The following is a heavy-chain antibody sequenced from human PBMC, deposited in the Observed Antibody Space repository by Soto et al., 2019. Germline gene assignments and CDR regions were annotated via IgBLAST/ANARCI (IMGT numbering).Heavy chain of an antibody. D-gene: IGHD3-3*01. Sequence: SVKVSCKASGGTFSSYTISWVRQAPGQGLEWMGRIIPILGIANYAQKFQGRVTITADKSTSTAYMELSSLTSEDTAVYYCARDGWFSALRIPFGMDVWGQGTTVTVSS. CDR2: IIPILGIA. J-gene: IGHJ6*02. V-gene: IGHV1-69*04. CDR1: GGTFSSYT. CDR3: ARDGWFSALRIPFGMDV.